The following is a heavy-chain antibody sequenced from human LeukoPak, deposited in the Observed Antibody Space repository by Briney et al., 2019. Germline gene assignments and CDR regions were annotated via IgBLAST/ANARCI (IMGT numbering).Heavy chain of an antibody. CDR3: AKDTRWQPFYFDY. Sequence: GGSLRLSCAASGFTFSSYWMHWVRQAPGKGLVWVSRINSDGSSTSYADSVKGRFTISRDNAKNTLYPQMNSLRVEDSALYYCAKDTRWQPFYFDYWGQGTLVTVSS. J-gene: IGHJ4*02. V-gene: IGHV3-74*01. D-gene: IGHD4-23*01. CDR2: INSDGSST. CDR1: GFTFSSYW.